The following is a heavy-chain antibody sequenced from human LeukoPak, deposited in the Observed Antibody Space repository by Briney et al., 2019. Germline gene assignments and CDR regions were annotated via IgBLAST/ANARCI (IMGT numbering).Heavy chain of an antibody. Sequence: PGGSLRLSCAASGFTFSSYWMHWVRQAPGKGLMWVSRINSDGSSTSYADSVKGRFTISRDNAKNTLYLQMNSLRAEDTAVYYCARDRDGYNSFDCWGQGTLVTVSS. J-gene: IGHJ4*02. D-gene: IGHD5-24*01. CDR2: INSDGSST. V-gene: IGHV3-74*01. CDR3: ARDRDGYNSFDC. CDR1: GFTFSSYW.